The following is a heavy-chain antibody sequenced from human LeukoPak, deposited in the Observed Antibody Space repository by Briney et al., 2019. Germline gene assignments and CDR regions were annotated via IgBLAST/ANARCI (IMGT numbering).Heavy chain of an antibody. J-gene: IGHJ4*02. CDR3: ARHASVDGNWPRPLDY. CDR1: GGSISSSNYY. V-gene: IGHV4-39*01. CDR2: IYYSGST. Sequence: PSETLSLICTVSGGSISSSNYYWGWIRQPPGKGLEWIGNIYYSGSTYYKPSLKTRVTISVDTSKNQFSVKLTSVTAADTAVYYCARHASVDGNWPRPLDYWGQGSLVTVSS. D-gene: IGHD6-19*01.